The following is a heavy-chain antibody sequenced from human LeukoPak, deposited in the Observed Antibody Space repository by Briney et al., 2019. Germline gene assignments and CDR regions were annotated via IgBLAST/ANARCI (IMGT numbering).Heavy chain of an antibody. J-gene: IGHJ5*02. V-gene: IGHV3-30-3*01. D-gene: IGHD5-18*01. Sequence: GGSLRLSCATSGFTFNSFSMHWVRQAPGKGLEWVAIISYDGSTKSYADSVKGRFTISGDNSKNTLYLQMNSLRAEDTAVYYCAKDSEYSYGSSWGQGTLVTVSS. CDR2: ISYDGSTK. CDR1: GFTFNSFS. CDR3: AKDSEYSYGSS.